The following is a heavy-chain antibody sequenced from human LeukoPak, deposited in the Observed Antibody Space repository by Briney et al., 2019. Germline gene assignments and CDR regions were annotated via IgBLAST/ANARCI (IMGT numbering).Heavy chain of an antibody. Sequence: SVKVSCKASGGTFSSYAISWVRQAPGQGLEWMGGIIPIFGTANYAQKFQGRVTITADESTSTAYMELSSLRSEDTAVYYCARPQTPYCSGGSCYSAPPGDWGQGTLVTVSS. V-gene: IGHV1-69*13. J-gene: IGHJ4*02. CDR1: GGTFSSYA. CDR3: ARPQTPYCSGGSCYSAPPGD. CDR2: IIPIFGTA. D-gene: IGHD2-15*01.